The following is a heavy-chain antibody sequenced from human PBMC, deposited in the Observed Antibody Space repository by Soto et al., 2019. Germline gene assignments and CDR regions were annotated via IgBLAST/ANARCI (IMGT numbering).Heavy chain of an antibody. CDR1: GYTFTGYY. D-gene: IGHD6-13*01. CDR3: ARSVAAGTSPSYYYYGMDV. V-gene: IGHV1-2*04. Sequence: ASVKVSCKASGYTFTGYYMHWVRQAPGRGLEWMGWINPNSGGTNYAQKFQGWVTMTRDTSISTAYMELSRLRSDDTAVYYCARSVAAGTSPSYYYYGMDVWGQGTTVTVSS. CDR2: INPNSGGT. J-gene: IGHJ6*02.